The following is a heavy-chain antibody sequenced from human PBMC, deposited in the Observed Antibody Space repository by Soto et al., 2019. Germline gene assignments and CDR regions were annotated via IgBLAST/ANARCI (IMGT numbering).Heavy chain of an antibody. CDR1: GYTFTSYG. CDR3: ARVLVAIYDILTGYGMDV. V-gene: IGHV1-18*01. J-gene: IGHJ6*02. CDR2: ISAYNGNT. D-gene: IGHD3-9*01. Sequence: GASVKVSCKASGYTFTSYGISWVRQAPGQGLEWMGWISAYNGNTNYAQKLQGRVTMTTDTSTSTAYMELRSLRSDDTAVYYCARVLVAIYDILTGYGMDVWGQGTTVTVSS.